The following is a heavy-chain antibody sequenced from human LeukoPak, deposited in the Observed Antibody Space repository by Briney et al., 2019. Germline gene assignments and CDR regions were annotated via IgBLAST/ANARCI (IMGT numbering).Heavy chain of an antibody. CDR1: GFTFSSYG. CDR2: IRYDGSNK. Sequence: GGSLKLSCAASGFTFSSYGMQWVRQAPGKGLEWVAFIRYDGSNKYYADSVKGRLTISRDNSKNTLYLQMNSLIADDTAVYYCAKDPGIAVAGFDSGGQGTLVTASS. J-gene: IGHJ4*02. D-gene: IGHD6-19*01. CDR3: AKDPGIAVAGFDS. V-gene: IGHV3-30*02.